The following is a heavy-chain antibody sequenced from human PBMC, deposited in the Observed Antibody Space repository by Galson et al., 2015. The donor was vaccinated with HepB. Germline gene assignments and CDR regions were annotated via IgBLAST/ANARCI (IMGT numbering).Heavy chain of an antibody. D-gene: IGHD2/OR15-2a*01. J-gene: IGHJ6*03. CDR1: GGATDSYY. CDR3: ARAVSRRNYFYYYMDV. Sequence: ETLSLTCTVSGGATDSYYWSWIRQPPGKALEWIGYLYDSGNTNYNPSLKSRVTISGDTSKNQFSLNLSSVTAADTAVYYCARAVSRRNYFYYYMDVWGKGTTVTVSS. V-gene: IGHV4-59*01. CDR2: LYDSGNT.